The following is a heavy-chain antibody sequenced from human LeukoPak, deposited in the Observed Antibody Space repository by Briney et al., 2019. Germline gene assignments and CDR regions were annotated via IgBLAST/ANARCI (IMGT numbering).Heavy chain of an antibody. J-gene: IGHJ4*02. D-gene: IGHD3-22*01. CDR3: ARETHYYDSSGYRPIDY. Sequence: SVKVSCKASGGTFSSYAISWVRQAPGQGLEWMGRIIPIVGTASYAQKFQGRVTITTDESTSTAYMELSSLRSEDTAVYYCARETHYYDSSGYRPIDYWGQGTLVTVSS. CDR1: GGTFSSYA. V-gene: IGHV1-69*05. CDR2: IIPIVGTA.